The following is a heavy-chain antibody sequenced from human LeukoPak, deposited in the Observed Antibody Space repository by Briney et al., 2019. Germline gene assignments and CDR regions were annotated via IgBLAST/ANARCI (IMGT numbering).Heavy chain of an antibody. CDR2: ISGSGGST. CDR1: GFTFSSYA. D-gene: IGHD6-19*01. J-gene: IGHJ4*02. Sequence: PGGSLRLSCAASGFTFSSYAMSWVRQAPGKGLEWVSTISGSGGSTDYADSVKGRFTISRDNSKNTLYLQMNSLRAEDTAVYYCARDIGDSRGHYWGQGTLVTVSS. CDR3: ARDIGDSRGHY. V-gene: IGHV3-23*01.